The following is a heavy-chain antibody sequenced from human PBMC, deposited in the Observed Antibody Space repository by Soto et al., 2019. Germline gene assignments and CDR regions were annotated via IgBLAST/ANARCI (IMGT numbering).Heavy chain of an antibody. Sequence: GASAKVSCKASGYTFTGYYIHWVREAPGQGLEWMGWINPQTGGTSYAQKFQGRVTLSRDTSINTAYLELSRLTFDDAAVYFCARERYQVISDGMDVWGQGTTVTVSS. CDR3: ARERYQVISDGMDV. D-gene: IGHD2-2*01. CDR2: INPQTGGT. CDR1: GYTFTGYY. J-gene: IGHJ6*02. V-gene: IGHV1-2*02.